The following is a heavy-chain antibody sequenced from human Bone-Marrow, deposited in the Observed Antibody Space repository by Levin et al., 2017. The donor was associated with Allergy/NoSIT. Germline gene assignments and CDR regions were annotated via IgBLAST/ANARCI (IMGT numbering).Heavy chain of an antibody. V-gene: IGHV4-39*07. Sequence: RSQTLSLTCTVSGGSISSSSYYWGWIRQPPGKGLEWIGSIYYSGSTYYNPSLKSRVTISVDTSKNQFSLKLSSVTAADTAVYYCARDGYSGGSCYPRCNYYYYGMDVWGQGTTVTVSS. D-gene: IGHD2-15*01. CDR3: ARDGYSGGSCYPRCNYYYYGMDV. J-gene: IGHJ6*02. CDR1: GGSISSSSYY. CDR2: IYYSGST.